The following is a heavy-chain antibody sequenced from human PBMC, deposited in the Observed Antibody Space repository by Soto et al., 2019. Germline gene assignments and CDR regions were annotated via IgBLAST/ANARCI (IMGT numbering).Heavy chain of an antibody. D-gene: IGHD2-21*02. Sequence: SETLSLTCTVSGGSISSSSYYWGWIRQPPGKGLEWIGSIYYSGSTYYNPYLKSLVTISVDTSKNQFSLKLTSVTAADTAVYYCARPAPYCGGDCYSDWGQGTLVTVSS. CDR1: GGSISSSSYY. CDR2: IYYSGST. J-gene: IGHJ4*02. CDR3: ARPAPYCGGDCYSD. V-gene: IGHV4-39*01.